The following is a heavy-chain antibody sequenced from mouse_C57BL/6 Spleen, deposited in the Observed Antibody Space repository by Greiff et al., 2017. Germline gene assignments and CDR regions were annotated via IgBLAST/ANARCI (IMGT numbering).Heavy chain of an antibody. J-gene: IGHJ4*01. CDR2: ISSGSSTI. CDR1: GFTFSDYG. CDR3: ARAYGSITVYEYAMDY. D-gene: IGHD1-1*01. Sequence: EVQLQQSGGGLVKPGGSLKLSCAASGFTFSDYGMHWVRQAPEKGLEWVAYISSGSSTIYYADTVKGRFTISRDNAKNTLFLQMTSLRSEDTAMYYCARAYGSITVYEYAMDYWGQGTSVTVSS. V-gene: IGHV5-17*01.